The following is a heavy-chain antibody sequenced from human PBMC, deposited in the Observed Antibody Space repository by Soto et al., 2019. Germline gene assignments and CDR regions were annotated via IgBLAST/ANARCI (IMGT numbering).Heavy chain of an antibody. CDR2: ISGSGGTT. J-gene: IGHJ4*02. D-gene: IGHD4-17*01. Sequence: GGSLRLSCAASGVSFSTYAMSWVRQAPGKGLEWVSVISGSGGTTHYADPVKGRFTISRDNSKNTLYLQMNSLRVEDRAAYYWAKGAYGDLATFNYWCQGTLLTVSS. CDR1: GVSFSTYA. CDR3: AKGAYGDLATFNY. V-gene: IGHV3-23*01.